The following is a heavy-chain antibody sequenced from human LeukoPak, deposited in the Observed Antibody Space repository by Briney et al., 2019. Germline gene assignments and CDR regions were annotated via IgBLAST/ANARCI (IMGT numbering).Heavy chain of an antibody. CDR2: IYDTGST. J-gene: IGHJ4*02. CDR1: GGSISSTNW. D-gene: IGHD3-10*01. CDR3: ASRYVGGSGSYFRLLDQ. V-gene: IGHV4-4*02. Sequence: SGTLSLTCAVSGGSISSTNWWNWVRQPPGKGLEWIGEIYDTGSTNYNPSLQSRVTISVDKSKKHFSLKLSSVTAADTAIYYCASRYVGGSGSYFRLLDQWGQGTLVTVSS.